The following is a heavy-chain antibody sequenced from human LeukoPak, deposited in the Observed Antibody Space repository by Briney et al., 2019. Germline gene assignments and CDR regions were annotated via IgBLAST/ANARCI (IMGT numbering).Heavy chain of an antibody. Sequence: TSETLSLTCTVSGCSISSGGYYWSWIRQHPGKGLEWIGYIYYSGSTYYNPSLKSRVTISVDTSKNQFSLKLSSVAAADTAVYYCARAMARYYFDYWGQGTLVTVSS. CDR3: ARAMARYYFDY. CDR1: GCSISSGGYY. J-gene: IGHJ4*02. CDR2: IYYSGST. V-gene: IGHV4-31*03.